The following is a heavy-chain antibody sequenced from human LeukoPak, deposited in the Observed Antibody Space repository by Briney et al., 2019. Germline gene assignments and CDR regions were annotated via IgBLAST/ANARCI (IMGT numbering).Heavy chain of an antibody. V-gene: IGHV3-73*01. CDR3: TRHVEYSSSRLDWFDP. D-gene: IGHD6-6*01. Sequence: GGSLRLSCAASGFTFSGSAMHWVRQASGKGLEWAGRIRSKANSYATAYAASVKGRFTISRDDSKNTAYLQMNSLKTEDTAVYYCTRHVEYSSSRLDWFDPWGQGTLVTVSS. J-gene: IGHJ5*02. CDR1: GFTFSGSA. CDR2: IRSKANSYAT.